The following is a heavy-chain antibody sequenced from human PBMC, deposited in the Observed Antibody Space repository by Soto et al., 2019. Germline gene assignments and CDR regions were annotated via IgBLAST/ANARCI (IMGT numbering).Heavy chain of an antibody. D-gene: IGHD5-12*01. J-gene: IGHJ3*02. Sequence: QVQLQESGPGLVKPSQTLSLTCTVSGGSISSGGYYWSWIRQHPGKGLEWIGYIYYSGGTYYNPPLKSRVTISVDKSNNQFSVKLSPVTAADTAVYYCAREGGRYSGYHLGSAFDIWGQGTMVTVSS. V-gene: IGHV4-31*03. CDR3: AREGGRYSGYHLGSAFDI. CDR2: IYYSGGT. CDR1: GGSISSGGYY.